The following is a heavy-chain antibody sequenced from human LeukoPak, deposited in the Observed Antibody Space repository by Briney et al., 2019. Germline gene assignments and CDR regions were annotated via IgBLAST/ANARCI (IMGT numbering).Heavy chain of an antibody. CDR3: ARASSSWYGDY. J-gene: IGHJ4*02. D-gene: IGHD6-13*01. CDR2: IYSDGST. Sequence: GGSLRLSCAASGFTVSSNYMSWVRRAPGKGLVGVSVIYSDGSTDYADSVKGRFTISRDNSKIMVYLQMNTLRAEDTAVYYCARASSSWYGDYWGQGTLVTVSS. V-gene: IGHV3-53*01. CDR1: GFTVSSNY.